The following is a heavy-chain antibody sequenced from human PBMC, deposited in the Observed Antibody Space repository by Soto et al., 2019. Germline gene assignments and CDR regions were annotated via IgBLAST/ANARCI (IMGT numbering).Heavy chain of an antibody. V-gene: IGHV1-69*01. CDR3: ASGVYYYGSGRNYYYYYGMDV. J-gene: IGHJ6*02. D-gene: IGHD3-10*01. CDR2: IIPIFGTA. Sequence: QVQLVQSGAEVKKPGSSVKVSCKASGGTFSSYAISWVRQAPGQGLEWMGGIIPIFGTANYAQKFQGRVTITADESTSTAYMELSSLRSEDTAVYYCASGVYYYGSGRNYYYYYGMDVWGQGTTLTVSS. CDR1: GGTFSSYA.